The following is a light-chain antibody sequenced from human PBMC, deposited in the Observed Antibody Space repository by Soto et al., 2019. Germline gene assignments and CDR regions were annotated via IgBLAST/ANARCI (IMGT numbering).Light chain of an antibody. J-gene: IGKJ1*01. CDR2: AAS. CDR1: QSISIY. V-gene: IGKV1-39*01. CDR3: QQAYINPRT. Sequence: DIQMTQSPSSLSASIGDRVTITCRASQSISIYLNWYQQKPGKAPKVLIYAASTLQSGVPSRFSGSGSGTDFTLTISNLQPEDFASYYCQQAYINPRTFGPGT.